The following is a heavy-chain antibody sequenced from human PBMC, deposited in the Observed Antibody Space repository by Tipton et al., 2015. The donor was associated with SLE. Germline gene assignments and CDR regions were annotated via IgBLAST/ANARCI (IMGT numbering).Heavy chain of an antibody. D-gene: IGHD5-12*01. J-gene: IGHJ4*02. CDR3: ARRTRGYSGYDGDYFDY. V-gene: IGHV3-7*01. CDR1: GFSFRSSC. CDR2: IKEDGSEK. Sequence: SLRLSCAASGFSFRSSCMSWVRQAPGKGLEWLANIKEDGSEKYYADTVKGRFTISRDHATNSLYLQMNSLRGEDTAVYYCARRTRGYSGYDGDYFDYWGQGALVTVSS.